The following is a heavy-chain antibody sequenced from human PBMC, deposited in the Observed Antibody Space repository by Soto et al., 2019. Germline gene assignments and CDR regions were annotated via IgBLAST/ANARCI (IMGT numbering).Heavy chain of an antibody. J-gene: IGHJ4*02. V-gene: IGHV3-48*03. CDR2: ISSSGSTI. CDR1: GFTFSSHE. D-gene: IGHD3-22*01. CDR3: ASLNYYDSSGYIDY. Sequence: GGSLRLSCAASGFTFSSHEMNWVRQAPGKGLEWVSYISSSGSTIYYADSVKGRFTISRDNAKNSLYLQMNSLRAEDTAVYYCASLNYYDSSGYIDYWGQGTLVTVSS.